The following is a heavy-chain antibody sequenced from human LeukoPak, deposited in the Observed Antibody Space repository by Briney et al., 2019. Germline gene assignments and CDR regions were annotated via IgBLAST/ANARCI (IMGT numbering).Heavy chain of an antibody. CDR3: ARGRKGILTGYDNDY. V-gene: IGHV1-8*01. J-gene: IGHJ4*02. CDR2: MNPDTGNT. D-gene: IGHD3-9*01. CDR1: GYSFTSYN. Sequence: ASVKVSCKASGYSFTSYNINWVRQATGQGLEWMGWMNPDTGNTGYAQKFQGGVTMTRHTSISTAYMELSSLKFEDTAMYYCARGRKGILTGYDNDYWGQGTLVTVSS.